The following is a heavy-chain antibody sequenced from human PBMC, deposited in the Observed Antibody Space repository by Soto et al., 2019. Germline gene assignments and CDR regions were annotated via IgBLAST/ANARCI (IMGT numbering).Heavy chain of an antibody. J-gene: IGHJ4*02. Sequence: QVQLVQSGAEVKKPGSSVKVSCKASGGTFSSYAISWVRQAPGQGLEWMGGIIPIFGTANYAQKFQGRVTITADESTGTAYMELSSLRSEDTAVYYCASSRSSSWYALYYFDYWGQGTLVTVSS. CDR1: GGTFSSYA. D-gene: IGHD6-13*01. CDR2: IIPIFGTA. V-gene: IGHV1-69*01. CDR3: ASSRSSSWYALYYFDY.